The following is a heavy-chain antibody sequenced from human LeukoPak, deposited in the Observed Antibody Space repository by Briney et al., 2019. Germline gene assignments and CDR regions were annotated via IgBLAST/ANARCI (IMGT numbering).Heavy chain of an antibody. Sequence: PGGSLRLSCAASGFTFSSSGMHWVRQAPDKGLEWVAVIWYDGSNKYYADSVKGRFTISRDNSKNTLYLQMNSLRAEDTAVYYCARDYDILTGFPRGGFDYWGQGTLVTVSS. J-gene: IGHJ4*02. D-gene: IGHD3-9*01. CDR2: IWYDGSNK. CDR3: ARDYDILTGFPRGGFDY. CDR1: GFTFSSSG. V-gene: IGHV3-33*01.